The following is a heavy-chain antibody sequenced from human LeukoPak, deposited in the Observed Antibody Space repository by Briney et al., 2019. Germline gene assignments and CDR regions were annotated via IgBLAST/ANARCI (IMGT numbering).Heavy chain of an antibody. CDR1: GFTFSSYA. D-gene: IGHD3-9*01. CDR2: ISYDGSNK. Sequence: GGSLRLSCAASGFTFSSYAMHWVRQAPGKGLEWVAVISYDGSNKYYADSVKGRFTISRDNSKNTLYLQMNSLRAEDTAVYYCAKVVRKNYDILTGYSTFDYWGQGTLVTVSS. CDR3: AKVVRKNYDILTGYSTFDY. J-gene: IGHJ4*02. V-gene: IGHV3-30*04.